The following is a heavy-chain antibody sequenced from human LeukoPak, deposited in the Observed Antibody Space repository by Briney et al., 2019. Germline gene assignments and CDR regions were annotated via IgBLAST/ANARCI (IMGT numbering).Heavy chain of an antibody. CDR1: GFTFSSYA. Sequence: PGGSPRLSCAASGFTFSSYAMQWVRQAPGKGLEWVALISFDGSKEYYADSVKGRFTISRDKSKNTLHLQMNNLRAEDTAVYYCAKERRGYYSEYWGQGTQVTVSS. J-gene: IGHJ4*02. CDR3: AKERRGYYSEY. D-gene: IGHD3-22*01. V-gene: IGHV3-30*02. CDR2: ISFDGSKE.